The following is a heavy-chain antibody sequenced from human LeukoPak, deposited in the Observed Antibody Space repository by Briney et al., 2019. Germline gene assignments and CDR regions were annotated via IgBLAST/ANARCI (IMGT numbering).Heavy chain of an antibody. CDR2: INHSGST. CDR1: GGSISSSSYY. D-gene: IGHD3-10*01. J-gene: IGHJ4*02. V-gene: IGHV4-39*07. Sequence: SETLSLACTVSGGSISSSSYYWGWIRQPPGKGLEWIGEINHSGSTNYNPSLKSRVTISVDTSKNQFSLKLSSVTAADTAVYYCASLGGTMVRGVIRSSVTPNDYWGQGTLVTVSS. CDR3: ASLGGTMVRGVIRSSVTPNDY.